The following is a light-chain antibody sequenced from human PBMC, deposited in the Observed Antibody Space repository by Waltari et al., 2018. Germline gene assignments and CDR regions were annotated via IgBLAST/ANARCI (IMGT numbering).Light chain of an antibody. Sequence: DIVMTHSPDSLPVALGERDTINVQSSQSVLDSSNNKNSLTWYQQKPGQPPKVLIYSASTRESGVPDRFSGSGSGTDFTLTISSLQAEDVAAYYCQQYYSAPWTFGQGTKVEIK. V-gene: IGKV4-1*01. CDR1: QSVLDSSNNKNS. CDR2: SAS. CDR3: QQYYSAPWT. J-gene: IGKJ1*01.